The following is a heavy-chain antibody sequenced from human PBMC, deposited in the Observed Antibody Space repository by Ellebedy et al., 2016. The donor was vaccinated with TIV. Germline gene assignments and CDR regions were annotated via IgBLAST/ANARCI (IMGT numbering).Heavy chain of an antibody. D-gene: IGHD5-24*01. J-gene: IGHJ4*02. CDR2: IRSKAFGGTT. Sequence: PGGSLRLSCAASGFTFSSYSMNWVRQAPGKGLEWVGFIRSKAFGGTTEYAASVKGRFTVSRDDSRSIAYLQVNSLKTEDTAVYYCTRGRLEMATTFDYWGQGTLVTVSS. V-gene: IGHV3-49*04. CDR1: GFTFSSYS. CDR3: TRGRLEMATTFDY.